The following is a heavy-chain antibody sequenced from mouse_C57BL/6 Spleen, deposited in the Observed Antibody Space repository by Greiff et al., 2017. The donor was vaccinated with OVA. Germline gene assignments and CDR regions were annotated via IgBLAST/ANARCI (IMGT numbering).Heavy chain of an antibody. J-gene: IGHJ4*01. V-gene: IGHV1-75*01. D-gene: IGHD1-1*01. CDR2: IFPGSGST. Sequence: QVQLQQSGPELVKPGASVKISCKASGYTFTDYYINWVKQRPGQGLEWIGWIFPGSGSTYYNEKFKGKATLTVDKSSSTAYMLLSSLTSEDSAVYFCARLTTVVPSYYAMDYWGQGTSVTVSS. CDR1: GYTFTDYY. CDR3: ARLTTVVPSYYAMDY.